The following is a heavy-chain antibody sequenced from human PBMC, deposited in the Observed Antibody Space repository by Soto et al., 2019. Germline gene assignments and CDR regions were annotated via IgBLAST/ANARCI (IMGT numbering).Heavy chain of an antibody. D-gene: IGHD6-6*01. CDR1: GFTFSSYA. J-gene: IGHJ6*02. V-gene: IGHV3-23*01. Sequence: QPGGSLRLSCAASGFTFSSYAMSWVRQAPGKGLEWVSAISGSGGSTYYADSVKGRFTISRDNSKNTLYLQMNSLRAEDTAVYYCAKDRYSSSSSYYYYYGMDVWGQGTTVTVSS. CDR2: ISGSGGST. CDR3: AKDRYSSSSSYYYYYGMDV.